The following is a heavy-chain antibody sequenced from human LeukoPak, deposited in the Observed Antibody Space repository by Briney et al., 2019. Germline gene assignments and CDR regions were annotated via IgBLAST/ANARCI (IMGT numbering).Heavy chain of an antibody. CDR1: GGSISSYY. J-gene: IGHJ4*02. Sequence: LETLSLTCTVSGGSISSYYWSWIRQPPGKGLEWIGYIYYSGSTNYNPSLKSRVTISVDTSKNQFSLKLSSVTAADTAVYYCARGASQWLGLNYFDYWGQGTLVTVSS. V-gene: IGHV4-59*01. D-gene: IGHD6-19*01. CDR3: ARGASQWLGLNYFDY. CDR2: IYYSGST.